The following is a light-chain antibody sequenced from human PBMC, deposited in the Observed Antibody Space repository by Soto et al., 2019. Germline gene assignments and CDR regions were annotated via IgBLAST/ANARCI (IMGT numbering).Light chain of an antibody. J-gene: IGLJ1*01. Sequence: QSVLTQPASVSGSPGQSITISCTGTSSDVGYSDYVSWYQQHPGKAPTVMIYEVSNRPSGVSSRFSGSKSGNTASLTISGLQAGDEADYFCISYTRTSTYVFGTGTRSPS. CDR1: SSDVGYSDY. V-gene: IGLV2-14*01. CDR2: EVS. CDR3: ISYTRTSTYV.